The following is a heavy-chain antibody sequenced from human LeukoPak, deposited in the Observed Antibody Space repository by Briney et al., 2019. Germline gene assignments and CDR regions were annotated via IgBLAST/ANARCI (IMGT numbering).Heavy chain of an antibody. CDR2: INSDGSST. V-gene: IGHV3-74*01. CDR3: ARLNLAGAFDI. CDR1: GFTFSSYW. Sequence: GGSLRLSCAASGFTFSSYWMYWVRQAPGKGLVWVSRINSDGSSTSYADSVKGRFTISRDNAKNTLYLQMNSLRAEDTAVYYCARLNLAGAFDIWGQGTMVTVSS. J-gene: IGHJ3*02.